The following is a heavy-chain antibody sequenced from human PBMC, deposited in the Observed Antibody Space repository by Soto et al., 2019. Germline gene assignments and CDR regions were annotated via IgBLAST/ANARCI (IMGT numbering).Heavy chain of an antibody. D-gene: IGHD2-2*01. CDR1: GYIFINYG. CDR3: ARDEVPAANWLDR. V-gene: IGHV1-18*01. J-gene: IGHJ5*02. CDR2: ISGYNGNT. Sequence: ASVKVSCKASGYIFINYGITWVRQAPGLGLERLGWISGYNGNTKYADKLQGRATMTTDTSTTTAYMELRSLTSDDTAVYYCARDEVPAANWLDRLGLGTLVTV.